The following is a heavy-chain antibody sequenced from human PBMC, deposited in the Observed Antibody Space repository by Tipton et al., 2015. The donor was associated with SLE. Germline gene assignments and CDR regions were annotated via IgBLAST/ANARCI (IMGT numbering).Heavy chain of an antibody. CDR1: GYTFTSFG. J-gene: IGHJ1*01. CDR3: TRVGGSYYGKGYFQH. V-gene: IGHV1-18*01. CDR2: ISGYTGNT. Sequence: QLVQSGPEVKKPGASVKVSCKASGYTFTSFGISWVRQAPGQGLEWMGWISGYTGNTNYAQKLQGRVTMTTDTSTSTAYMELRSLRSDDTAAYYCTRVGGSYYGKGYFQHWGQGTLVTVSS. D-gene: IGHD1-26*01.